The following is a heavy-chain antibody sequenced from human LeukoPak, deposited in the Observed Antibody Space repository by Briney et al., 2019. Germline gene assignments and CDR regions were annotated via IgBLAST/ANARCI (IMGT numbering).Heavy chain of an antibody. CDR1: GYTLTELS. D-gene: IGHD4-23*01. V-gene: IGHV1-24*01. CDR3: ATVATVVTPGAFDI. J-gene: IGHJ3*02. CDR2: FDPEDGET. Sequence: GASVKVSCKVSGYTLTELSMHWVRQAPGKGLEWMGGFDPEDGETIYAQKFQGRVTMTEDTSTDTAYMELSSLRSEDTAVYYCATVATVVTPGAFDIWGQGTMVTVSS.